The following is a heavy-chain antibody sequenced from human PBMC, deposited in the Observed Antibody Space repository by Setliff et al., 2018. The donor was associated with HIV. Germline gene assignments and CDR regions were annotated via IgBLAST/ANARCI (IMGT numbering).Heavy chain of an antibody. CDR3: ARHKVISTFAGLIHDYFYYGLDV. V-gene: IGHV4-59*01. CDR1: GVSISNYY. CDR2: MYYSGST. J-gene: IGHJ6*02. Sequence: SETLSLTCTVSGVSISNYYWSWIRQPPGKGLEWIGYMYYSGSTNYNPSLKSRVTISVDTSKNQSSLKLSSVTAADTALYYCARHKVISTFAGLIHDYFYYGLDVWGQGTTVTVSS. D-gene: IGHD3-16*02.